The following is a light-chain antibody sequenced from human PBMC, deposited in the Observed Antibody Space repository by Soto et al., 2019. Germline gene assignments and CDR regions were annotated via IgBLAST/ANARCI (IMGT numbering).Light chain of an antibody. Sequence: SYELTQPPSVSVSPGQTASITCSGDKLGDKFASWYQQKPGQSPMLVIYQDNKRPSGTPERFSGSNSGNTATLTISGTQAMDEADYYCQAWDNNAPYVFGTGTKVTVL. CDR2: QDN. CDR1: KLGDKF. J-gene: IGLJ1*01. CDR3: QAWDNNAPYV. V-gene: IGLV3-1*01.